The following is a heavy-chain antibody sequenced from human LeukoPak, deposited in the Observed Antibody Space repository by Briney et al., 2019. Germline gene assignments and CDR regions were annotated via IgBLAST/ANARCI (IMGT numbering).Heavy chain of an antibody. V-gene: IGHV3-23*01. CDR3: AKGGGESSGWGPFDY. D-gene: IGHD6-19*01. Sequence: PGGSLRLSCAASGFTFTTYAMCWVRQAPGKGLEWVSCIGNSGGDTVYADSVRGRFTVSGDTSRNTLFLEMNSLRAEDTAIYYCAKGGGESSGWGPFDYWGQGTLVTVSS. CDR2: IGNSGGDT. J-gene: IGHJ4*02. CDR1: GFTFTTYA.